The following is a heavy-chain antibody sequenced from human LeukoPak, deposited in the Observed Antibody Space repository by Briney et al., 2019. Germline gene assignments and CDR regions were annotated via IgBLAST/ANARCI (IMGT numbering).Heavy chain of an antibody. CDR2: INHSGSN. CDR3: ARGWSEYIWGNYRSQSPLNNWFDP. CDR1: GRPFSGYY. D-gene: IGHD3-16*02. Sequence: PSEPLSLTYAVYGRPFSGYYWSWIRQPPGKGLEWIGEINHSGSNHNNTYLNSRITISVDTSKNQFSLKLCSVTAADTAVYYCARGWSEYIWGNYRSQSPLNNWFDPWGQGTLVTVSS. V-gene: IGHV4-34*01. J-gene: IGHJ5*02.